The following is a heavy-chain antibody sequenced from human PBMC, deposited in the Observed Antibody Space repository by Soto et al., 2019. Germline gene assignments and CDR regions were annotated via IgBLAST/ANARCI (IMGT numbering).Heavy chain of an antibody. CDR2: VSRKGNNI. CDR1: GFTLSSCD. D-gene: IGHD1-26*01. J-gene: IGHJ4*02. Sequence: GSLRLSCSASGFTLSSCDMHWVRQAPGKGLEYVSGVSRKGNNIYYADSVKGRFTISRDTFKNTLFLQMTSLRAEDTAVYYCVKEEIVVVGGFDYWGQGTLVTVSS. CDR3: VKEEIVVVGGFDY. V-gene: IGHV3-64D*06.